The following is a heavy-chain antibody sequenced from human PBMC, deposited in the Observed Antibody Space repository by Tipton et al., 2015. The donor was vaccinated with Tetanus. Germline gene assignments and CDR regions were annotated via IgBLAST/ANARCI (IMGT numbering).Heavy chain of an antibody. D-gene: IGHD6-6*01. V-gene: IGHV5-51*01. CDR3: ARMYSTSSPFDH. Sequence: QLVQSGADVKKPGESLKISCKASGYSFTSHWIGWVRQMPGEGLEWMGMIFPDDSDTSYSPSFQGHVTFSVDKSTSTVYLQWSSLKASDTAMYFCARMYSTSSPFDHWGQGTLVAVSS. CDR1: GYSFTSHW. CDR2: IFPDDSDT. J-gene: IGHJ4*02.